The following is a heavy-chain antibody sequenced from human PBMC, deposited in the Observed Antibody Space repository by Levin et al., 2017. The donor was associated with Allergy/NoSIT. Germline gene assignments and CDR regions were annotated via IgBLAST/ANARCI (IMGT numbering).Heavy chain of an antibody. Sequence: PGGSLRLSCAASGFTFSSYSMNWVRQAPGKGLEWVSYISSSSSTIYYADSVKGRFTISRDNAKNSLYLQMNSLRAEDTAVYYCARAGVEDSSGYYYVFDYWGQGTLVTVSS. D-gene: IGHD3-22*01. J-gene: IGHJ4*02. V-gene: IGHV3-48*01. CDR3: ARAGVEDSSGYYYVFDY. CDR2: ISSSSSTI. CDR1: GFTFSSYS.